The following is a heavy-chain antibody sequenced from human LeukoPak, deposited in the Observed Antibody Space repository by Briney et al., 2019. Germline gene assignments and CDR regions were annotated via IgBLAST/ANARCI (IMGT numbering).Heavy chain of an antibody. CDR3: ARALVVPVAIFDAFDI. CDR2: TYYRSKWYN. Sequence: SQTLSLTCAISGDSVSSNSAAWNWIRQSPSRGLEWLGRTYYRSKWYNDYAVSVKSRITINPDTSKNQFSLQLNSVTPEDTAVYYCARALVVPVAIFDAFDIWGQGTMVTVSS. D-gene: IGHD2-2*01. V-gene: IGHV6-1*01. J-gene: IGHJ3*02. CDR1: GDSVSSNSAA.